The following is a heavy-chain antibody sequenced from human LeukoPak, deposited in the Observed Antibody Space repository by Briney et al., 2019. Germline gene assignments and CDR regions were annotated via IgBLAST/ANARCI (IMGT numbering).Heavy chain of an antibody. V-gene: IGHV1-58*01. CDR2: IVVGSGNT. CDR3: ARDHIVVVTASPLGAFDI. D-gene: IGHD2-21*02. J-gene: IGHJ3*02. Sequence: SVKVSCKASGFTFTSSAVQWVRQARGQRLEWIGWIVVGSGNTNYAQKFQERVTITRDMSTSTAYMELSSLRSEDTAVYYCARDHIVVVTASPLGAFDIWGQGTMVTVSS. CDR1: GFTFTSSA.